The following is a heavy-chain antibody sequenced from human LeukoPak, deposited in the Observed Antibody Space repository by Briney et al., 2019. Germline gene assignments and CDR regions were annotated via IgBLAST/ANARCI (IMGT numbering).Heavy chain of an antibody. J-gene: IGHJ6*03. CDR1: GFTVSSNY. V-gene: IGHV3-53*01. Sequence: GSLTLSCAASGFTVSSNYLSWVRQAPGKGLEWVSGIYSGGSTYYADSVKGRFTISRDNSKNTLYLQMNSLRAEDTAVYYCERPSVEMATIVWGYYYYYYMDFWGKGTTVTVSS. D-gene: IGHD5-24*01. CDR2: IYSGGST. CDR3: ERPSVEMATIVWGYYYYYYMDF.